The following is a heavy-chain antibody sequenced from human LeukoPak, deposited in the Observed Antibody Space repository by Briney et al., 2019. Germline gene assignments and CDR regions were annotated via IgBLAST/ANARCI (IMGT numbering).Heavy chain of an antibody. V-gene: IGHV4-4*02. CDR2: IYHSGST. Sequence: GSLRLSCAASGLTFSSHWMHWVRQAPGKGLEWIGEIYHSGSTNYNPSPKSRVTISVDKSKNQFSLKLSSVTAADTAVYYCATLWYRVTYWGQGTLVTVSS. CDR3: ATLWYRVTY. J-gene: IGHJ4*02. CDR1: GLTFSSHW. D-gene: IGHD3-10*01.